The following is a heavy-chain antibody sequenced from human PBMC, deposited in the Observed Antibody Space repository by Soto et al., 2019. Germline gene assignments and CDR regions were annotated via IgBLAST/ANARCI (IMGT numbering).Heavy chain of an antibody. Sequence: QVDLVQSGAEVKKPGSSVTVSCKASGASFYNFALYWVRQAPGQGLEWVGGLTPVFRTANYSQKFQGRVTITADESTTTAYMELSNLRSDDTAVFYCAGVDCGGATCYSGGVDYWGQGTLVTVSS. V-gene: IGHV1-69*01. CDR1: GASFYNFA. D-gene: IGHD2-15*01. CDR2: LTPVFRTA. CDR3: AGVDCGGATCYSGGVDY. J-gene: IGHJ4*02.